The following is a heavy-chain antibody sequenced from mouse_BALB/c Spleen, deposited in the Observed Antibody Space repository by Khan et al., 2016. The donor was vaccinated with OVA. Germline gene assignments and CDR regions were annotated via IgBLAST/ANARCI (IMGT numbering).Heavy chain of an antibody. CDR3: ARGGAAYDRNDGGAIEY. J-gene: IGHJ4*01. CDR2: INTHSGVP. CDR1: GYTFTTAG. D-gene: IGHD2-14*01. Sequence: QIQLVQSGPELKKPGETVRISCKASGYTFTTAGIQWVQKMPGKGLKWIGWINTHSGVPKYAEDFKGRFAFSLEISVNTAYLQITNLKNEDTATCFCARGGAAYDRNDGGAIEYWGQGTSVTVSS. V-gene: IGHV9-4*02.